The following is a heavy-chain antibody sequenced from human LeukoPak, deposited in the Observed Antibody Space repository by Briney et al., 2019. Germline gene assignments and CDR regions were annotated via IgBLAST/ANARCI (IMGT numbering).Heavy chain of an antibody. V-gene: IGHV3-53*01. D-gene: IGHD6-19*01. Sequence: GGSLRLSCAASGFTVSSNYMSWVRQAPGKGLEWVSVIYSGGSTYYADSVKGRYTISRDNSKNTLYLQMNSLRAEDTAVYYCARKAGYSSGWYFDLWGRGTLVTVSS. CDR1: GFTVSSNY. CDR3: ARKAGYSSGWYFDL. J-gene: IGHJ2*01. CDR2: IYSGGST.